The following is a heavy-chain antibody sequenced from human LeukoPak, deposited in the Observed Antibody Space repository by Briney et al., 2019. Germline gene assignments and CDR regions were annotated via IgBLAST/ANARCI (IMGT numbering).Heavy chain of an antibody. J-gene: IGHJ3*02. Sequence: PLETLSLTCTVSGDSISSGAYYWSWIRQPAGKGLEWIGRIYTSGSTNYNPSLKSRVTISVDTSKNQFSLKLSSVTAADTAVYYCARGGRKYDWNYEDAFDIWGQGTMVTVSS. D-gene: IGHD1-7*01. CDR2: IYTSGST. CDR3: ARGGRKYDWNYEDAFDI. CDR1: GDSISSGAYY. V-gene: IGHV4-61*02.